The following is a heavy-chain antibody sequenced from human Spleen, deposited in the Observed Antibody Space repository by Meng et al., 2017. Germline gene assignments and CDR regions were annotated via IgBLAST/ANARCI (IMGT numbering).Heavy chain of an antibody. D-gene: IGHD1-1*01. V-gene: IGHV1-2*05. CDR1: GGPFSSYA. CDR3: ARLALDPQFTSDY. Sequence: QVQLVQSGAEVKKPGSSVKASCKASGGPFSSYAISWVRQAPGQGLEWMGRINPNIGDTNYAQSFQGRVTMTRDTSTNTVLMELTSLRSDDTGVYYCARLALDPQFTSDYWGQGTLVTVSS. J-gene: IGHJ4*02. CDR2: INPNIGDT.